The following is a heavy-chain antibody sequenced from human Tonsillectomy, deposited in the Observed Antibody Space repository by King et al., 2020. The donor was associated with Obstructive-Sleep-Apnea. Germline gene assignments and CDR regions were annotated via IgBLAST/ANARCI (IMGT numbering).Heavy chain of an antibody. CDR1: GFTFSTYA. D-gene: IGHD2-21*02. J-gene: IGHJ4*02. CDR2: ISYDGNSE. CDR3: AGGGLGVVVTAIHSPFDY. V-gene: IGHV3-30*04. Sequence: VQLVESGGGVVQPGRSLRLSCEVSGFTFSTYALHWVRQAPGKGPEWVAAISYDGNSEFYADSVKGRFTISRDNSKNTLYLQMNSLRADDTAVYYCAGGGLGVVVTAIHSPFDYWGQGTLVTVSS.